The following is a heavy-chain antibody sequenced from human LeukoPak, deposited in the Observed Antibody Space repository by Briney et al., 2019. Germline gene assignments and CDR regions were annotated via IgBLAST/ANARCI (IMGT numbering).Heavy chain of an antibody. CDR2: IKPRFSGT. CDR3: ARQFGPTDAFDI. V-gene: IGHV1-2*02. CDR1: GITIAGYD. Sequence: ASVKVSGKASGITIAGYDVHWVRQAPGQGLEWMGRIKPRFSGTNHAEKFQGRVTMTRDTSMTTAYMELSSLTSDDTAVYYCARQFGPTDAFDIWGQGTMVIVSS. D-gene: IGHD3-16*01. J-gene: IGHJ3*02.